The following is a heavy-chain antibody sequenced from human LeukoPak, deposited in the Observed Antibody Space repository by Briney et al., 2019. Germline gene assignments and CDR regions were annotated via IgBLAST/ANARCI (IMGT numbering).Heavy chain of an antibody. CDR1: GGSISGYY. CDR3: ARHYCSGGNCYYFDH. D-gene: IGHD2-15*01. J-gene: IGHJ4*02. V-gene: IGHV4-59*08. CDR2: IYYRGTS. Sequence: SETLSLTCTVSGGSISGYYWSWIRQPPGQGLEWFGFIYYRGTSKYNPSLMSRVTMSVDTSKNQVSLKLSSVTAADTAVYYCARHYCSGGNCYYFDHWGQGTLVTVSS.